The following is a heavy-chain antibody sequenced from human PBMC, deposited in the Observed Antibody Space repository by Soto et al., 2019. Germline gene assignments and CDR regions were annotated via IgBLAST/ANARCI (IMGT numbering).Heavy chain of an antibody. CDR3: TTDPTTVTIPGY. D-gene: IGHD4-17*01. Sequence: EVQLAESGGGLVKPGGSLRLSCAASGFTFSNAWMSWVRQAPGKGLEWVGGIKSKTDGGTTDYAAPGKGRFTISKDDSKNTQYLQMNSLKTEDTAVYYCTTDPTTVTIPGYWGQGTLVTVSS. CDR1: GFTFSNAW. CDR2: IKSKTDGGTT. V-gene: IGHV3-15*01. J-gene: IGHJ4*02.